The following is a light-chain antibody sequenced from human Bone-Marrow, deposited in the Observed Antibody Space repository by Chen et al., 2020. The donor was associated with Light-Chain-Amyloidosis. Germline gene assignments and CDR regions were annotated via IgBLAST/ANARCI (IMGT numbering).Light chain of an antibody. CDR3: EEYSSRVLS. Sequence: DIQLTQSPSTLSASVGDRVTITCRAGESLVGWLACYQHHPGKAPKLLMYHGSTLHSGVPSRFSGSGFETDFSLIISNLEPEDFARYYCEEYSSRVLSVGGGTKVEMK. CDR1: ESLVGW. J-gene: IGKJ4*01. V-gene: IGKV1-5*01. CDR2: HGS.